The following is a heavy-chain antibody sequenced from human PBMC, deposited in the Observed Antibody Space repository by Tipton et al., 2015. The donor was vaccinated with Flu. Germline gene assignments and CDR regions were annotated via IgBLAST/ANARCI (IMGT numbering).Heavy chain of an antibody. CDR2: IYYSGST. D-gene: IGHD6-13*01. CDR1: GGSISSSSYY. CDR3: ARDGIAAAGTDSYYYYGMDV. Sequence: TLSLTCTVSGGSISSSSYYWGWIRRPPGKGLEWIGSIYYSGSTYYNPSLKSRVTISVDTSKNQFSLKLSSVTAADTAVYYCARDGIAAAGTDSYYYYGMDVWGQGTTVTVSS. V-gene: IGHV4-39*07. J-gene: IGHJ6*02.